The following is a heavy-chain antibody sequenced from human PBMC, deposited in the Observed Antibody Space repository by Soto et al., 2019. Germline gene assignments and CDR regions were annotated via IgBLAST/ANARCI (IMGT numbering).Heavy chain of an antibody. J-gene: IGHJ4*02. CDR3: SRDQAAQYDSSGYSFDY. Sequence: AASVKVSCKASGGSFSIYSISWLRQAHGQGLEWMGGLIPIFVTANYAQKFQGRDTITADKSTSTAYMLLSSLRSEDAAVYYRSRDQAAQYDSSGYSFDYRGERTLVTVSS. CDR1: GGSFSIYS. D-gene: IGHD3-22*01. CDR2: LIPIFVTA. V-gene: IGHV1-69*06.